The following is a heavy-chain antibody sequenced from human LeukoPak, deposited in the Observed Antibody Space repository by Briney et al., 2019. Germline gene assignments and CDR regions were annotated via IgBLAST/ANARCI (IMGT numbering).Heavy chain of an antibody. V-gene: IGHV3-48*01. D-gene: IGHD1-26*01. Sequence: GGSLRLSCAASGFTFSSYSMNWVRQAPGKGLEWVSYITSSSSPIYYADPVQGRFTISRDNAKNSLFLQMNSLRAEDTAVYYCARSSSGAKDYWGQGTLVTVSS. CDR1: GFTFSSYS. CDR2: ITSSSSPI. J-gene: IGHJ4*02. CDR3: ARSSSGAKDY.